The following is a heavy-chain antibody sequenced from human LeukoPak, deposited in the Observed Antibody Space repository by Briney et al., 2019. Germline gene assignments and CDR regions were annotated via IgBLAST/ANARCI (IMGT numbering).Heavy chain of an antibody. D-gene: IGHD2-2*02. CDR3: ARDRCSSTSCYTHYFDY. CDR2: ISYDGSNK. V-gene: IGHV3-30-3*01. CDR1: GFTFSSYT. J-gene: IGHJ4*02. Sequence: GGSLRLSCAASGFTFSSYTMHWVRQAPGQGLEWVAVISYDGSNKYYADSVKDRFTISGDTSKNTLYLQMNSLRAEDTAVYYCARDRCSSTSCYTHYFDYWGQGTLVTVSS.